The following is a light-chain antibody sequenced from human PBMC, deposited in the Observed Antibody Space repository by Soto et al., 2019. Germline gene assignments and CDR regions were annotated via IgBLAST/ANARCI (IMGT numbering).Light chain of an antibody. J-gene: IGKJ4*01. CDR3: QEANSFPPT. CDR2: AAS. V-gene: IGKV1D-12*01. Sequence: DIQMTQSPSSVSASVGDRVTITCRASQGIGRCLAWYQQKPGKAPKLLIYAASSLQGGVPSRFSGSGSGTEFTLTISSLQPEDFATYHCQEANSFPPTFGGGTKVEIQ. CDR1: QGIGRC.